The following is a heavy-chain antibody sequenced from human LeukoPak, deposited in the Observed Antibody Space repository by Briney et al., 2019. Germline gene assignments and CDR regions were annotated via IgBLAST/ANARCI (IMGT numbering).Heavy chain of an antibody. Sequence: GGSLRLSCAASGFTFSSYWMSWVRQAPGKGLEYVSAISSNGGSTYYANSVKGRFTISRDNSKNTLYLQMGSLRAEDTAVYYCARDLREYYFDRSGFSLGHWGQGTLVTVSS. CDR2: ISSNGGST. CDR1: GFTFSSYW. CDR3: ARDLREYYFDRSGFSLGH. D-gene: IGHD3-22*01. J-gene: IGHJ4*02. V-gene: IGHV3-64*01.